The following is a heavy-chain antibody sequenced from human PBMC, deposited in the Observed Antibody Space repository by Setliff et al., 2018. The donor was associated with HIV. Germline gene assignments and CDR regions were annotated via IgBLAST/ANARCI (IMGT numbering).Heavy chain of an antibody. CDR1: GYTFSRYA. Sequence: ASVKVSCKASGYTFSRYAMNWVRQAPGQGLEWMGWISTYSDETSYSQNFQGRVTMTTDTSTSTAYMELRSLRSDDTAVYFCARDVEHMMDVWGQGTTVTVSS. V-gene: IGHV1-18*01. J-gene: IGHJ6*02. CDR3: ARDVEHMMDV. CDR2: ISTYSDET.